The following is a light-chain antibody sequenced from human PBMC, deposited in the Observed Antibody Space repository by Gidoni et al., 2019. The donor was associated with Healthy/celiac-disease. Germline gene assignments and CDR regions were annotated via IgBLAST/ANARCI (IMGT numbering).Light chain of an antibody. CDR2: GAS. V-gene: IGKV3-20*01. CDR3: QQYGSSPLT. CDR1: QSVSSSY. Sequence: EIVWPPSPGTLSLSPGERATLSGRDSQSVSSSYLAWYQQKPGQAPRLLIYGASSRATGIPDRFSGSGSGTDFTLTISRLEPEDFAVYYCQQYGSSPLTFGGGTQVEIK. J-gene: IGKJ4*01.